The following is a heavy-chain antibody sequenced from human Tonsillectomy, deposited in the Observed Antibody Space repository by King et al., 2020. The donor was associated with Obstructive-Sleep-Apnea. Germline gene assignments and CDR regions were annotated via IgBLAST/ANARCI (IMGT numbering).Heavy chain of an antibody. Sequence: VQLVESGGGFVQPGESLRLSCAASGFTFSSYAMSWVRQAPGKGLDWVSAISGHGGNTYYADSVKGRFTISRDNSTNTLYLQMNSLRPEDTAVYYCAKEDYGGTGYYYYGVDVWGQGTTVTASS. CDR3: AKEDYGGTGYYYYGVDV. CDR1: GFTFSSYA. D-gene: IGHD4-23*01. J-gene: IGHJ6*02. V-gene: IGHV3-23*04. CDR2: ISGHGGNT.